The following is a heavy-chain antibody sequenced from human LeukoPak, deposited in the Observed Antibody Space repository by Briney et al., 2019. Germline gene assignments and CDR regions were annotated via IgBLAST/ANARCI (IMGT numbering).Heavy chain of an antibody. Sequence: KCGESLRISCKGSGYSFTSYWISWVRQMPGKGLEWMGRIDPSDSYTNYSPSFQGHVTISADKSISTVYLQWSSLKASDTAMYYCARHSAGIVVAGKWGQGTLVTVSS. D-gene: IGHD6-19*01. V-gene: IGHV5-10-1*01. CDR3: ARHSAGIVVAGK. CDR1: GYSFTSYW. CDR2: IDPSDSYT. J-gene: IGHJ4*02.